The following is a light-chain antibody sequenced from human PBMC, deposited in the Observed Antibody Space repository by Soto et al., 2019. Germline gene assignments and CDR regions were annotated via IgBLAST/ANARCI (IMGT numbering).Light chain of an antibody. J-gene: IGKJ1*01. CDR2: AAS. Sequence: DSQMTQSPSTLSASVGDRVIITCRASQSISSWLAWYQQKPGKAPKLLIYAASTLQSGVPSRFSGSGSGTDFTLTISCLQSEDFATYYCQQYYSYPRTFGQGTKVDIK. CDR1: QSISSW. CDR3: QQYYSYPRT. V-gene: IGKV1-5*01.